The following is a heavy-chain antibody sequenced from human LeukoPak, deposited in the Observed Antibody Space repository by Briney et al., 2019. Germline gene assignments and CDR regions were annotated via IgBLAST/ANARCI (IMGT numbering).Heavy chain of an antibody. CDR2: IYSGGST. Sequence: GGSLRLSCAASGFTVSSNYMSWVRQAPGKGLEWVSVIYSGGSTYYADSVKGRFTIFRDNSKNTLYLQMNSLRAEDTAVYYCARAYSSSFGDAFDIWGQGTMVTVSS. J-gene: IGHJ3*02. CDR1: GFTVSSNY. D-gene: IGHD6-13*01. V-gene: IGHV3-66*01. CDR3: ARAYSSSFGDAFDI.